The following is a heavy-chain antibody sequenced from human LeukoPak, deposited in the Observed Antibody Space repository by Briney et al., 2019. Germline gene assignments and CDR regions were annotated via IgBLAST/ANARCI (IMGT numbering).Heavy chain of an antibody. CDR3: AKDTGVYSSGWYPYFDY. CDR2: ISGSGGNT. D-gene: IGHD6-19*01. J-gene: IGHJ4*02. Sequence: PGGSLRLSCAASGFTFSSYAMSWVRQAPGKGLEWVSAISGSGGNTYYADSVKGRFTISRDNSRNTLYLQMNSLRAEDTAVYYCAKDTGVYSSGWYPYFDYWGQGTLVTVSP. CDR1: GFTFSSYA. V-gene: IGHV3-23*01.